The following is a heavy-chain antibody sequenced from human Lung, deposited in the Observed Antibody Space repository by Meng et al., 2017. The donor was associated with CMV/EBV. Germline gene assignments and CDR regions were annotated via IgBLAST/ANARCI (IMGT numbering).Heavy chain of an antibody. D-gene: IGHD2-21*02. Sequence: SCAVSGFTFEDFAMHWVRQGRGMGLEWVSGVSWNSASIGYGDSVKGRFTISRDNTKKSLYLQMNNLRPEETALYYGVKDVSTFARSGDLDKWGQGXLVTVSS. CDR1: GFTFEDFA. V-gene: IGHV3-9*01. J-gene: IGHJ4*02. CDR3: VKDVSTFARSGDLDK. CDR2: VSWNSASI.